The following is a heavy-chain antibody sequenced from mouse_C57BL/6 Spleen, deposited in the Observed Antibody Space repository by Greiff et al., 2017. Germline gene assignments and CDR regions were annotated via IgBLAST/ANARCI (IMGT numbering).Heavy chain of an antibody. CDR1: GYTFTDYE. V-gene: IGHV1-15*01. D-gene: IGHD1-1*01. J-gene: IGHJ4*01. CDR3: TRRNYYYGSSYVPYYYAMDY. CDR2: IDPETGGT. Sequence: VQLQQSGAELVRPGASVTLSCKASGYTFTDYEMHWVKQTPVHGLEWIGAIDPETGGTAYNQKFKGKAILTADKSSSTAYMELRSLTSEDSAVYYCTRRNYYYGSSYVPYYYAMDYWGQGTSVTVSS.